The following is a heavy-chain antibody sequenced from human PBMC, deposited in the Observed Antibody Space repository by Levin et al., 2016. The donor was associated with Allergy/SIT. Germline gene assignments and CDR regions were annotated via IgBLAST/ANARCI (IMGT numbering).Heavy chain of an antibody. CDR3: AKGQVEWELLSLDY. V-gene: IGHV3-53*01. D-gene: IGHD1-26*01. CDR1: GFSVSTNY. Sequence: GGSLRLSCAASGFSVSTNYMSWVRQAPGKGLEWVSIIYNSGGTYHADSVKGRFTTSRDNSKNTLYLQMNNLRAEDTAVYYCAKGQVEWELLSLDYWGQGTLVTVSS. J-gene: IGHJ4*02. CDR2: IYNSGGT.